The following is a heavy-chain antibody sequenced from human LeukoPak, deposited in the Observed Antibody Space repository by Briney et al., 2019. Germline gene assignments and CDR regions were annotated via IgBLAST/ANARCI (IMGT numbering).Heavy chain of an antibody. CDR3: ARGDYDILTGYYIKGVDWFDP. CDR1: GYSFSTHW. CDR2: INPNGGFT. D-gene: IGHD3-9*01. Sequence: ASVKVSCKASGYSFSTHWIHWVRQAPGQGLEWMGIINPNGGFTSYAQSLQGRVTVTRDLSTSTVYMELSDLRSEDTAVYYCARGDYDILTGYYIKGVDWFDPWGQGTLVTVSS. J-gene: IGHJ5*02. V-gene: IGHV1-46*01.